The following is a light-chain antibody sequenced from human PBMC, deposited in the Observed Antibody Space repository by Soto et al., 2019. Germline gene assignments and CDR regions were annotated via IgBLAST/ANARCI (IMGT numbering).Light chain of an antibody. CDR3: AASDDSLNGQV. V-gene: IGLV1-47*01. CDR1: RSNIGRNY. CDR2: TNN. J-gene: IGLJ3*02. Sequence: QAVVTQPPSASGTPGQRVTISCSGSRSNIGRNYVYWYQHLPGTAPKLLIQTNNERPSGVPAQFCGSKSGTSVSLAISGLRSEDEATYYCAASDDSLNGQVFGAGTKLTVL.